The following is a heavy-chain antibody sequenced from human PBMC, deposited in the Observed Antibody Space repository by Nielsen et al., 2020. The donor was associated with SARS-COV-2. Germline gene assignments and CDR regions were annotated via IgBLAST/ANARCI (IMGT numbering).Heavy chain of an antibody. CDR2: INSDGSST. CDR1: GFTFSSYW. CDR3: ARDVRYYDLGLGFDY. D-gene: IGHD3-22*01. J-gene: IGHJ4*02. Sequence: GESLKISCAASGFTFSSYWMHWVRQAPGKGLVWVSRINSDGSSTSYADSVKGRYTISRDNAKNTLYLQMNSLRAEDTAVYYCARDVRYYDLGLGFDYWGQGTLVTVSS. V-gene: IGHV3-74*01.